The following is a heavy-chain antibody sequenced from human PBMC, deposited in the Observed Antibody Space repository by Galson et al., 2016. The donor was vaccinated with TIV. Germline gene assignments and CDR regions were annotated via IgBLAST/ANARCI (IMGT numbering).Heavy chain of an antibody. Sequence: SVKVSCKASGGSFSSYVFNWVRQAPGQGLEWMGNIIPLFGSANYAQTFQGRVTITADESQSTAYMELRRLRSEDTTMYYCAKCSNTAMDTYYYYYGLDVWGQGTTVTVSS. V-gene: IGHV1-69*13. CDR2: IIPLFGSA. D-gene: IGHD5-18*01. CDR1: GGSFSSYV. J-gene: IGHJ6*02. CDR3: AKCSNTAMDTYYYYYGLDV.